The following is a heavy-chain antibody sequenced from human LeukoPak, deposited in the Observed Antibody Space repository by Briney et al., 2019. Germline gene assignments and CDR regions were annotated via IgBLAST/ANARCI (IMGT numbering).Heavy chain of an antibody. Sequence: SETLSLTCTVSGGSISSSIYYWGWIRQPPGKGLEWIGSIYYSGSTYYNPSLKSRVTISVDTSKNQFSLKLSSVTAADTAVYYCASPSGSYYLGAFDIWGQGTMVTVSS. V-gene: IGHV4-39*01. CDR2: IYYSGST. CDR1: GGSISSSIYY. J-gene: IGHJ3*02. D-gene: IGHD1-26*01. CDR3: ASPSGSYYLGAFDI.